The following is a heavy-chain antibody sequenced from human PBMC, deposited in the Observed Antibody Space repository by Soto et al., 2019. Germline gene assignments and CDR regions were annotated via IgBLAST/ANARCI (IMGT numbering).Heavy chain of an antibody. CDR3: ARSGAYCTSITCLSDSF. CDR1: GYTFTSYG. V-gene: IGHV1-18*01. D-gene: IGHD2-8*01. J-gene: IGHJ4*02. Sequence: QAQLVQSGGEVKKPGASVKVSCRASGYTFTSYGYAWVRQAPGQGLEWMGWISAYNGDTNYAQKFQDRATLTADTSTTTAHMELRNLGSDDTAVYCCARSGAYCTSITCLSDSFWGLGTLVIVSS. CDR2: ISAYNGDT.